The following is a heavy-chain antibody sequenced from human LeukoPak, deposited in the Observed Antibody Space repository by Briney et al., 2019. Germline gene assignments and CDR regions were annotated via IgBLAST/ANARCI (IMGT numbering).Heavy chain of an antibody. D-gene: IGHD3-10*01. V-gene: IGHV3-23*01. Sequence: GGSLRLSCAASGFTFNNYAMSWVRQAPGKGLEWVSDISASGGSTDYADSVKGRFTISRDNSKNTLYLQMNSLRGDDTAVYYCAKRGDSGSYLYFDNWDQGTLVSVSS. CDR1: GFTFNNYA. CDR3: AKRGDSGSYLYFDN. CDR2: ISASGGST. J-gene: IGHJ4*02.